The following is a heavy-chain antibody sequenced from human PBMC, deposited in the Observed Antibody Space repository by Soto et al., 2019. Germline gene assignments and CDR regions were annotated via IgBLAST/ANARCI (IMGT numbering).Heavy chain of an antibody. CDR3: AVLLHHFDS. J-gene: IGHJ4*02. CDR1: GGNFNSYT. V-gene: IGHV1-69*02. D-gene: IGHD2-15*01. CDR2: IIPLLDMS. Sequence: QVQLVQSGSEVKKPGSSVKVSCQASGGNFNSYTISWVRQAPGQGLEWMGRIIPLLDMSNYAQKFQDRVTITEDKYTRTAYMELSSMRSEDPAVYYCAVLLHHFDSWGQGTLVTVSS.